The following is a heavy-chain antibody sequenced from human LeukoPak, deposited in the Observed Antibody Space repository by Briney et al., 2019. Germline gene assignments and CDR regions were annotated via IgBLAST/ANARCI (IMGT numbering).Heavy chain of an antibody. CDR3: ARSSCSGGSCYWY. D-gene: IGHD2-15*01. Sequence: PSETLSLTCTVSGGSISSNYWSWIRQPPGKGLEWIGFIYYTGSTTYNPSPKSRVTISVDTSKTQFSLKLSSATAADTAVYYCARSSCSGGSCYWYWGQGTLVTVSS. V-gene: IGHV4-59*01. J-gene: IGHJ4*02. CDR2: IYYTGST. CDR1: GGSISSNY.